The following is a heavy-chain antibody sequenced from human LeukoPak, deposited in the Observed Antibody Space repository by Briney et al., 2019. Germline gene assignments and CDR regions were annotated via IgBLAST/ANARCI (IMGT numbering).Heavy chain of an antibody. CDR3: AKSPTSRSSGYYYAGDY. V-gene: IGHV3-23*01. J-gene: IGHJ4*02. CDR1: GFTFSSYA. CDR2: SSYSGGNT. D-gene: IGHD3-22*01. Sequence: PGGSLRLSCAASGFTFSSYAMSWVRQAPGKGLEWVSTSSYSGGNTYYAGSVKGRFSISRDNSKNTLYLQMNSLRAEDTAVYYCAKSPTSRSSGYYYAGDYWGQGTLVAVSS.